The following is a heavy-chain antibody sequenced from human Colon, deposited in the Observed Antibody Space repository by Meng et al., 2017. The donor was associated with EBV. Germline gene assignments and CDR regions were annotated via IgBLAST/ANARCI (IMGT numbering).Heavy chain of an antibody. CDR2: IYYIGGT. D-gene: IGHD3-10*01. V-gene: IGHV4-61*01. CDR3: ARVSGRSFDP. CDR1: GDSVATGRYY. Sequence: QAKLQGAVPGFLMPSATPSLTCTVSGDSVATGRYYWSWIRQPPGKGLEWIAYIYYIGGTNYNPSLKSRLTISLDTSKNQFSLSLRSVTAADTAVYYCARVSGRSFDPWGQGTLVTVSS. J-gene: IGHJ5*02.